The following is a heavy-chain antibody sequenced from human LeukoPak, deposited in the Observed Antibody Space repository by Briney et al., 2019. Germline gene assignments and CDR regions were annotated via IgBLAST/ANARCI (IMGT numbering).Heavy chain of an antibody. V-gene: IGHV4-38-2*02. CDR3: ARAVGYFDWLPLFDY. D-gene: IGHD3-9*01. J-gene: IGHJ4*02. CDR1: GYSIRSGFY. Sequence: SETLSLTCTVSGYSIRSGFYWGWIRQPPGKGLEWIGNIYHSGITYYTPSLSSRVTMSVDTSKNQFHLKLSSVTAADTAVYYCARAVGYFDWLPLFDYRGQGTLATVSS. CDR2: IYHSGIT.